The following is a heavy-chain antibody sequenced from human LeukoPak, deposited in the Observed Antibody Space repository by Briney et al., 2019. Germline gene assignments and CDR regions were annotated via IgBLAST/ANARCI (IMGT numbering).Heavy chain of an antibody. D-gene: IGHD3-3*01. CDR1: GYTFTSYG. J-gene: IGHJ6*02. CDR3: ARDSKIPQPSYYDFWSGYSNYYGMDV. V-gene: IGHV1-18*01. CDR2: ISAYNGNT. Sequence: ASVKVSCKASGYTFTSYGISWVRQAPGQGLEWMGWISAYNGNTNYAQKLQGRVTMTTDTSTSTAYMELRSLRSDDTAVYYCARDSKIPQPSYYDFWSGYSNYYGMDVWGQGTTVTVSS.